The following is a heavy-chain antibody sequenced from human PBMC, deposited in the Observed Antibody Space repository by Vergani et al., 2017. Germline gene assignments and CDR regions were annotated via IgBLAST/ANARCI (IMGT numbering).Heavy chain of an antibody. CDR3: TRVDYGSGSYDY. V-gene: IGHV3-13*01. CDR2: IGTAGDT. CDR1: GFTVSSNY. D-gene: IGHD3-10*01. J-gene: IGHJ4*02. Sequence: EVQLVESGGGLVQPGGSLRLSCAASGFTVSSNYMSWVRQAPGKGLEWVSAIGTAGDTYYPGSVKGRFTISRENAKNSWYLQMNSLRAGDTAVYCGTRVDYGSGSYDYWGQGTLVTVSS.